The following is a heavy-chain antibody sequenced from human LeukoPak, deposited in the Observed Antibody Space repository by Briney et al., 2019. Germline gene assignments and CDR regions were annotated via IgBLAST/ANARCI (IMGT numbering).Heavy chain of an antibody. Sequence: PGRSLRLSCAASGFTFSSYGIHWVRQAPGKGLEWVAVIWYDGSNKYYADSVKGRFTISRDNSKNTLYLQMNSLRAEDTAVYYCARGYYYGSGTKLDYWGQGTLVTVSS. J-gene: IGHJ4*02. V-gene: IGHV3-33*01. CDR2: IWYDGSNK. CDR1: GFTFSSYG. D-gene: IGHD3-10*01. CDR3: ARGYYYGSGTKLDY.